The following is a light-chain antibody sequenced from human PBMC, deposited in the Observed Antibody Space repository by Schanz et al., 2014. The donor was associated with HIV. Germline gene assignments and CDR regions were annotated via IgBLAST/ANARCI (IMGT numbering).Light chain of an antibody. V-gene: IGLV2-14*03. CDR3: CSFTSSNTLL. CDR1: SRDVGGHNY. Sequence: QSVLTQPASVSGSPGQSITIYCSGTSRDVGGHNYVSWYQQYPGKVPKLIIYDVNNRPSGISDRFSAYKSGNTASLTISGLQAEDEADYYCCSFTSSNTLLFGGGTKLTVL. CDR2: DVN. J-gene: IGLJ2*01.